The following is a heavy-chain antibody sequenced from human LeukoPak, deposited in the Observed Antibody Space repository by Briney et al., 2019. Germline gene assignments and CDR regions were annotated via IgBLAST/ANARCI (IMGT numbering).Heavy chain of an antibody. J-gene: IGHJ4*02. CDR1: GLTFSSHA. V-gene: IGHV3-30*04. CDR3: AKVLVPVTAVVISLDY. CDR2: ISYDGNGK. Sequence: PGGSLRLSCAASGLTFSSHAMHWVRQAPGKGLEWVAMISYDGNGKYYADSVEGRFTISRDNSKNTLYLQMNSLRAEDTAVYYCAKVLVPVTAVVISLDYWGQGTLVTVSS. D-gene: IGHD3-22*01.